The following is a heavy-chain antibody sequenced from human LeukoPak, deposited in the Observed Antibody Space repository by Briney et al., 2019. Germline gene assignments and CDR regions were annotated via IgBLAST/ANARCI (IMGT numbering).Heavy chain of an antibody. CDR2: ISGSGGST. D-gene: IGHD4-17*01. J-gene: IGHJ4*02. CDR1: GFTFSSYA. Sequence: GGSLRLSCAASGFTFSSYAMSWVRQAPGKGLEWVSAISGSGGSTYYADSVKGRFTISRDNSKNTLYLQMNSLRAEDTAVYYCARYGDYVSLFDYWGQGTLVTVSS. CDR3: ARYGDYVSLFDY. V-gene: IGHV3-23*01.